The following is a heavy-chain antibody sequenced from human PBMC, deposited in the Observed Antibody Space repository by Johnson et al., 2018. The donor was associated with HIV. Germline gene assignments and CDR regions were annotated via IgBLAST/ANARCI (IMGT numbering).Heavy chain of an antibody. CDR2: ISYDGSNK. V-gene: IGHV3-30*14. D-gene: IGHD3-22*01. CDR1: GFTFSSYA. Sequence: QVQLVESGGGVVQPGRSLRLSCAASGFTFSSYAMHWVRQAPGKGLEWVAVISYDGSNKYYADSVKGRFTISRENAKNSLYLQMNSLTAGDMAVYYCVRVGYSSAYYRDAFDIWGQGTLVTVSS. J-gene: IGHJ3*02. CDR3: VRVGYSSAYYRDAFDI.